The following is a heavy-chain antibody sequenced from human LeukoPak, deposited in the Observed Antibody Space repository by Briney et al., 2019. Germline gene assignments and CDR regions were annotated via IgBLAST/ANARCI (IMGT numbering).Heavy chain of an antibody. CDR3: AKDRTRYNSSWTHAFDI. CDR2: ISYDGSNK. D-gene: IGHD6-13*01. CDR1: GFTFSSYG. V-gene: IGHV3-30*18. Sequence: GGSLRLSCAASGFTFSSYGMHWVRQAPGKGLEWVAVISYDGSNKYYADSVKGRFTISRDNSKNTLYLQMNSLRAEDTAVYYCAKDRTRYNSSWTHAFDIWGQGTMVTVSS. J-gene: IGHJ3*02.